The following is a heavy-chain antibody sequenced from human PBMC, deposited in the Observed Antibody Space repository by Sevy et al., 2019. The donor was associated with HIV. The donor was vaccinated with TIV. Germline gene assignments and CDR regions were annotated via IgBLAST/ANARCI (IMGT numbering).Heavy chain of an antibody. J-gene: IGHJ4*02. CDR2: IYYSGST. CDR3: ASLTIPALYRFDY. V-gene: IGHV4-59*08. D-gene: IGHD2-2*02. CDR1: GGSISSYY. Sequence: SETLSLTCTVSGGSISSYYWSWIRQPPGKGLEWIGYIYYSGSTNYNPSLKSRVTISVDTSKNQFSLKLSSVTAADTAVYYCASLTIPALYRFDYWGQGTLVTVSS.